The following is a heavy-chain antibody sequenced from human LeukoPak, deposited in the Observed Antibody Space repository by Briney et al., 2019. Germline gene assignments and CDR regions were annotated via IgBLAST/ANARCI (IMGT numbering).Heavy chain of an antibody. Sequence: ASVKVSCKTSGYTFIDYYLHWVRQAPGQSFEYMGIINPAGGSTSYHHKFQDRVTMTREASTSTIYMELRSLTFEDTAVYYCARGQLGPTSAPFVSWGQGTLVTVSS. CDR3: ARGQLGPTSAPFVS. J-gene: IGHJ4*02. CDR2: INPAGGST. D-gene: IGHD1-26*01. V-gene: IGHV1-46*01. CDR1: GYTFIDYY.